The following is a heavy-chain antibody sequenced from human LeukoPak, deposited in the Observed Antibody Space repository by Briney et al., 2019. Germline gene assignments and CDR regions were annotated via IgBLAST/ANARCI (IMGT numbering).Heavy chain of an antibody. CDR1: GFTFSIYE. J-gene: IGHJ4*02. CDR2: ISSSGSTM. V-gene: IGHV3-48*03. CDR3: ARVGSGWYIDY. D-gene: IGHD6-19*01. Sequence: GSLRLSCAASGFTFSIYEMNWVRQAPGKGLEWVSYISSSGSTMYYADSVKGRFTISRDNAKNSLYLQMNSLRAEDTAVYYCARVGSGWYIDYWGQGTLVTVSS.